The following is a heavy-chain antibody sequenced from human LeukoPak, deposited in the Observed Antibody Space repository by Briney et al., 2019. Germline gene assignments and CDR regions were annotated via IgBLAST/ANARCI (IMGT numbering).Heavy chain of an antibody. J-gene: IGHJ4*02. CDR1: GFTFSDYY. Sequence: GGSLRLSCAASGFTFSDYYMSWIRQAPGKELEWVSYISSSGYSTYYADSVKGRFTISRDNAKNSLFLQMNSLRAEDTAVYYCARDRLSGVVDFWGQGTLVTVSS. CDR2: ISSSGYST. CDR3: ARDRLSGVVDF. V-gene: IGHV3-11*04.